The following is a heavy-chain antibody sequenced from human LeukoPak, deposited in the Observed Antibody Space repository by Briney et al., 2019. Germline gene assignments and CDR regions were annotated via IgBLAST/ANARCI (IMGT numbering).Heavy chain of an antibody. V-gene: IGHV3-9*01. D-gene: IGHD2-21*02. Sequence: GGSLRLSCAASGFTFDGYSMQWVRQAPGKGLEWVSGINWNSGTVGYADSVEGRFTISRDNAKNSLYLQMNSLRAEDTALYYCTKMRRGGDGLDVWGQGILVTVSS. J-gene: IGHJ4*02. CDR3: TKMRRGGDGLDV. CDR1: GFTFDGYS. CDR2: INWNSGTV.